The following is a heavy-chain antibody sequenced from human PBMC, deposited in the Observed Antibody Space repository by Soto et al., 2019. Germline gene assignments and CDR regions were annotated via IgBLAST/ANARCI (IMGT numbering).Heavy chain of an antibody. CDR1: GGSISSYY. CDR2: IYYSGST. J-gene: IGHJ5*02. V-gene: IGHV4-59*01. CDR3: ARVPRIAAAGKGWWFDP. D-gene: IGHD6-13*01. Sequence: PSETLSLTCTVSGGSISSYYWSWIRQPPGKGLEWIGYIYYSGSTNYNPSLKSRVTISVDTSKNQFSLKLSSVTAADTAVYYCARVPRIAAAGKGWWFDPWGQGTLVTV.